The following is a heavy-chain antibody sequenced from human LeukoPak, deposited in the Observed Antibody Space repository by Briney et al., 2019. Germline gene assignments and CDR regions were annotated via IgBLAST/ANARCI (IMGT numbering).Heavy chain of an antibody. CDR3: GTVFDH. J-gene: IGHJ4*02. Sequence: GGSLRLSCAASGFTFTNYWIHWVRQAPGKGLVWVSRIDIDGTGTSYADSVKGRFTISRDNAKNTASLQMNSLKAEDTAVYYCGTVFDHWGPGILVTVSS. CDR2: IDIDGTGT. V-gene: IGHV3-74*01. CDR1: GFTFTNYW.